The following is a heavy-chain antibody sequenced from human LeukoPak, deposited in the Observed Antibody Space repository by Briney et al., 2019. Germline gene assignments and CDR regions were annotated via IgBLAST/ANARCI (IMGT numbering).Heavy chain of an antibody. CDR2: INPSGGST. J-gene: IGHJ6*02. V-gene: IGHV1-46*01. D-gene: IGHD6-13*01. CDR3: ARDLAADYYGMDV. Sequence: ASVKVSCKASGYTFTSYYMHWGRQAPGQGLEWMGLINPSGGSTSYAQKFQGRVTMTRDTSTSTVYMELSSLRSEDTAVYYCARDLAADYYGMDVWGQGTTVTVSS. CDR1: GYTFTSYY.